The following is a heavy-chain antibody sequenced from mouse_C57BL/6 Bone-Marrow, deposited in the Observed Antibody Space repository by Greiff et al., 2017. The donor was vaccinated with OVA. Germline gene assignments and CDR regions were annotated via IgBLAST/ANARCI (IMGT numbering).Heavy chain of an antibody. Sequence: QLQESGPELVKPGASVKISCKASGYSFTDYNMNWVKQSNGKSLEWIGVINPNYGTTSYNQKFKGKATLTVDQSSSTAYMQLNSLTSEDAAVYYCARLGAAQAPRYFDYWGQGTTLTVSS. J-gene: IGHJ2*01. CDR1: GYSFTDYN. V-gene: IGHV1-39*01. CDR3: ARLGAAQAPRYFDY. CDR2: INPNYGTT. D-gene: IGHD3-2*02.